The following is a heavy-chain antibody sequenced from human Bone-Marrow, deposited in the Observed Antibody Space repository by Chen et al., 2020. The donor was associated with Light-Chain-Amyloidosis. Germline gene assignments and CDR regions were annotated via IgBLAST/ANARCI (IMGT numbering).Heavy chain of an antibody. Sequence: QVQLQQWGAGLLKPSETLSLTCAVYGGSFSGYFWSWIRQPPGKGLGWIGEINQSGSANYNPSLESRVTISLDTSKNQLSLSLNSVAAAGTAVYHCATFRAWLGEFDYWGQGTLVTVSS. J-gene: IGHJ4*02. V-gene: IGHV4-34*01. CDR2: INQSGSA. CDR1: GGSFSGYF. CDR3: ATFRAWLGEFDY. D-gene: IGHD3-10*01.